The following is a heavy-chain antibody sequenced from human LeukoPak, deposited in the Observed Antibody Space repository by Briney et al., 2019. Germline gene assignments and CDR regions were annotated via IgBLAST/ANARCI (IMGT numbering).Heavy chain of an antibody. CDR1: GFTFSSYG. V-gene: IGHV3-30*18. Sequence: PGGSLRLSCAASGFTFSSYGMHWVRQAPGKGLEWVAVISYDGSNKYYADSVKGRFTISRDNSKNTLYLQMNSLTAEDTAVYYCAKDYSSNGDIAHWGQGTLVTVSS. J-gene: IGHJ4*02. CDR3: AKDYSSNGDIAH. D-gene: IGHD4-11*01. CDR2: ISYDGSNK.